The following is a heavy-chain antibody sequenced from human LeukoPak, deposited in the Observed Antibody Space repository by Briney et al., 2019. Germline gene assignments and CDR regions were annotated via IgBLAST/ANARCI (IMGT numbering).Heavy chain of an antibody. J-gene: IGHJ4*02. CDR1: GFTFSTYA. Sequence: PGGSLRLSCAASGFTFSTYAMSWVRQAPGQGLEWVSAISGSGGSTYYADSVKGRFTISRDNSKNTLYLQMSSLRAEDTAIYYCASSYGSSAYYPFDYWGQGTLVTVFS. D-gene: IGHD3-22*01. CDR3: ASSYGSSAYYPFDY. CDR2: ISGSGGST. V-gene: IGHV3-23*01.